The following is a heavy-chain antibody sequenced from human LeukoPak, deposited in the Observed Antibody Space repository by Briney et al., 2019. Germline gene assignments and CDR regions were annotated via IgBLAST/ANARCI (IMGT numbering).Heavy chain of an antibody. CDR3: ASTYCSGGSCYWALEY. J-gene: IGHJ4*02. CDR1: GGSISSYH. Sequence: SETLTLTCTVSGGSISSYHRSWIRQPPGKGLEWIGYIYYSGSTNYNPSLKSRVTISVDTSKNQFSLKLSSVTAADTAVYYCASTYCSGGSCYWALEYWGQGTLVTVSS. CDR2: IYYSGST. D-gene: IGHD2-15*01. V-gene: IGHV4-59*08.